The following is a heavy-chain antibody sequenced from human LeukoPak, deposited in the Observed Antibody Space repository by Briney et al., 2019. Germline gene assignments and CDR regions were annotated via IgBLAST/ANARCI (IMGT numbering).Heavy chain of an antibody. V-gene: IGHV4-4*09. CDR1: GGSISSYY. Sequence: PSETLSLTCTVSGGSISSYYCSWIRQPPGKGLEWIGYIYTSGSTNYNPSLKRRVTISVDTSKNQFSLKLSSVTAADTAVYYCARLGVVGNYYYYMDVWGKGTTVTVSS. CDR3: ARLGVVGNYYYYMDV. J-gene: IGHJ6*03. D-gene: IGHD2-8*01. CDR2: IYTSGST.